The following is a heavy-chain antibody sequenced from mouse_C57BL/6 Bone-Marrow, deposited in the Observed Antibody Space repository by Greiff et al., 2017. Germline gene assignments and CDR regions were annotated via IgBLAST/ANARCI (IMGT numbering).Heavy chain of an antibody. V-gene: IGHV14-4*01. J-gene: IGHJ3*01. CDR1: GFNFKDDY. CDR3: TLNWDWFDY. CDR2: IDPENGDT. D-gene: IGHD4-1*01. Sequence: VQLQQSGAELVRPGASVKLSCTASGFNFKDDYMHWVKQRPEQGLEWIGWIDPENGDTEYASKFQGKATITADTSSNTAYLQLSSLTSEVTAVYYCTLNWDWFDYGGQGTLVTVSA.